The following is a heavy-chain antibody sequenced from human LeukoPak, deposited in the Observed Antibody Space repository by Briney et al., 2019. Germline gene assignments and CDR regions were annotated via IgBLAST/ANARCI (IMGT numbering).Heavy chain of an antibody. V-gene: IGHV3-15*01. CDR2: IKSKTDGGTT. Sequence: GGSLRLSCAASGFTFSNAWMSWVRQAPGKGLEWVGRIKSKTDGGTTDYAAAVTGRFTISRDDSKNTLYLQMNSLKTEDPAVYYCTTLPKVCRGGSCTYDYWGQGTLVTVSS. CDR1: GFTFSNAW. CDR3: TTLPKVCRGGSCTYDY. D-gene: IGHD2-15*01. J-gene: IGHJ4*02.